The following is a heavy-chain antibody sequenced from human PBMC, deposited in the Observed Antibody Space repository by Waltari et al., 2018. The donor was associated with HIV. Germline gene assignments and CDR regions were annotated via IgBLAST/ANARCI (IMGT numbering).Heavy chain of an antibody. CDR2: FDPEDDET. D-gene: IGHD1-26*01. CDR3: ATGGGTTSIQLYDLDV. CDR1: AYPLTDFA. J-gene: IGHJ6*02. V-gene: IGHV1-24*01. Sequence: QVQLIQSGAEVKRRGASMTLFRKVFAYPLTDFAMHWVRQVPGKGLEWMGGFDPEDDETIYAQKFQGRVTMTEDTSTDSAYMELSSLTSEDTAVYYCATGGGTTSIQLYDLDVWGQGTTVTVSS.